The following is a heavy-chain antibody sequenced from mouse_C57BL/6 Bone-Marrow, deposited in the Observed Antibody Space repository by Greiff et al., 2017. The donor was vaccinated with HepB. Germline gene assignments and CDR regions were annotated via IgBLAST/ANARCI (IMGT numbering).Heavy chain of an antibody. V-gene: IGHV1-4*01. Sequence: QVQLQQSGAELARPGASVKMSCKASGYTFTSYTMHWVKQRPGQGLEWIGYINPSSGYTKYNQKFKDKATLTADKSSSTAYMQLSSLTSEDSAVYYCARSGAGSPWYFDVWGTGTTVTVSS. CDR3: ARSGAGSPWYFDV. D-gene: IGHD1-1*01. J-gene: IGHJ1*03. CDR2: INPSSGYT. CDR1: GYTFTSYT.